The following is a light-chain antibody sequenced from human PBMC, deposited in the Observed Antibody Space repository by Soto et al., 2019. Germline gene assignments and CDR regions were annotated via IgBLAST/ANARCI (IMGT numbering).Light chain of an antibody. Sequence: EIVMTQSPATLSVSLGERATLSCRASQSASNDLAWYQQKPGQAPRLLIYVASTRATGIPARFSGSGSGTEFTLTISSLQSEAFAVYYCQQYNKWPLTFGQGTKVEI. CDR1: QSASND. CDR3: QQYNKWPLT. CDR2: VAS. J-gene: IGKJ1*01. V-gene: IGKV3-15*01.